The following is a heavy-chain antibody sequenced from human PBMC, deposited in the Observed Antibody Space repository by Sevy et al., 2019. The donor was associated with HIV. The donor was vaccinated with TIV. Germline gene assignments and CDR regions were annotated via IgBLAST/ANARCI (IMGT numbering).Heavy chain of an antibody. D-gene: IGHD2-8*02. CDR3: ARVHGGVKDWYFDL. J-gene: IGHJ2*01. Sequence: GGSLRLSCAASGFDVSNNYMSWVRQAPGKGLEWVSVIYTGGSTYYADSVTGRFTMSRDTSKNTVYPQMDSLSAEDTAVYYCARVHGGVKDWYFDLWGRGTLVTVSS. CDR2: IYTGGST. V-gene: IGHV3-53*01. CDR1: GFDVSNNY.